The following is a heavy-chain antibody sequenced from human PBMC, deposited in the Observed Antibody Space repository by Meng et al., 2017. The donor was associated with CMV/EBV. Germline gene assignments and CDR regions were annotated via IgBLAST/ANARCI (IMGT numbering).Heavy chain of an antibody. V-gene: IGHV4-59*01. CDR1: GGSISSYY. D-gene: IGHD6-6*01. CDR2: IYYSGST. Sequence: GSLRLSCTVSGGSISSYYWSWIRQPPGKGLEWIGYIYYSGSTSYNPSLKSRVTISVDTSKNQFSLKLSSVTAADTAVYYCARGGSSSSETFDYWGQGTLVTVSS. J-gene: IGHJ4*02. CDR3: ARGGSSSSETFDY.